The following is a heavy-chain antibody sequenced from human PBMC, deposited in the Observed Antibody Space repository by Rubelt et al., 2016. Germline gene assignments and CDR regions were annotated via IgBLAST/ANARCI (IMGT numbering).Heavy chain of an antibody. J-gene: IGHJ4*02. CDR1: GGSISGYY. D-gene: IGHD3-10*01. V-gene: IGHV4-59*08. CDR3: ARLKAVRIETVDS. CDR2: IHYSGTT. Sequence: VQLQESGPGLVKPSETLSLTCTVSGGSISGYYWRWIRQPPGKGLEWIGYIHYSGTTRYNPSFTSRITISVDPSKNQFSLKWGSVTAADTAVYYCARLKAVRIETVDSWGQGTLVTVSS.